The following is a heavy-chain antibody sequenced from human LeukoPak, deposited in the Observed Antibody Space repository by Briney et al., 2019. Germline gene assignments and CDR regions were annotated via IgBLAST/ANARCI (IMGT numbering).Heavy chain of an antibody. CDR3: TRSSWDCSSGSCYSNMNFDY. V-gene: IGHV1-2*02. CDR1: GYTFAGYY. Sequence: APVKVSCKASGYTFAGYYIHWVRRAPGQGLEWLGWINPNKGDTKSAQKFRDRVIMTTDTSLTTAYMEVINLSSDDTAVYYCTRSSWDCSSGSCYSNMNFDYWGQGTLVTVSS. D-gene: IGHD2-15*01. J-gene: IGHJ4*02. CDR2: INPNKGDT.